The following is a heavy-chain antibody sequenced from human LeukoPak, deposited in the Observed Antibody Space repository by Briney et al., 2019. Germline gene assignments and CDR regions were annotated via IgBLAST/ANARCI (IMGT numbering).Heavy chain of an antibody. V-gene: IGHV3-30-3*01. CDR1: GFTFSSYA. CDR3: ARPREGYSGYDGPFDY. CDR2: ISYDGSNK. D-gene: IGHD5-12*01. Sequence: GGSLRLSCAASGFTFSSYAMHWIRQAPGKGLEWVAVISYDGSNKYYADSVKGRFTISRDNSKNTLYLQMNSLRAEDTAVYYCARPREGYSGYDGPFDYRGQGTLVTVSS. J-gene: IGHJ4*02.